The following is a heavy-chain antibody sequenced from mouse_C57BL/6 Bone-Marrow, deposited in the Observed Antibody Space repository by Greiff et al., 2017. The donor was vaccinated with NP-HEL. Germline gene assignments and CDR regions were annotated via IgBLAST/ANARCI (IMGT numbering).Heavy chain of an antibody. CDR2: ISSGGSYT. CDR1: GFTFSSYG. V-gene: IGHV5-6*01. Sequence: EVHLVESGGDLVKPGGSLKLSCAASGFTFSSYGMSWVRQTPDKRLEWVATISSGGSYTYYPDSVKGRFTISRDNAKNTLYLQMSSLKSEDTAMYYCASPPTGTRAMDYWGQGTSVTVSS. J-gene: IGHJ4*01. D-gene: IGHD4-1*02. CDR3: ASPPTGTRAMDY.